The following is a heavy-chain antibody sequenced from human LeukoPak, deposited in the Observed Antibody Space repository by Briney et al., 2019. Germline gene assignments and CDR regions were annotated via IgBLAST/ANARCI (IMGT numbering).Heavy chain of an antibody. Sequence: SETLSLTCAVSGGSITSTNYWTWVRHPPRKGLVWIGEVNLQGSTNYNPSLMGRVAISVDMSENHISLQLTSVTAADTAVYYCAREGGPYRPLDYSGQGTLVTVSS. J-gene: IGHJ4*02. CDR2: VNLQGST. CDR1: GGSITSTNY. CDR3: AREGGPYRPLDY. V-gene: IGHV4-4*02.